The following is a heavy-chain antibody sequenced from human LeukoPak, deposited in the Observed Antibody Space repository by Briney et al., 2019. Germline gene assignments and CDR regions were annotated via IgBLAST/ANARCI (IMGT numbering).Heavy chain of an antibody. D-gene: IGHD2-8*01. CDR2: IYYSGST. CDR3: ARDPADGYFDY. CDR1: GGSISSYY. J-gene: IGHJ4*02. Sequence: SETLSLTCTVSGGSISSYYWSWIRQPPGKGLEWIGYIYYSGSTNYNPSLKSRVTISVDTSENRFSLKLSSVTAADTAVYYCARDPADGYFDYWGQGTLVTVSS. V-gene: IGHV4-59*01.